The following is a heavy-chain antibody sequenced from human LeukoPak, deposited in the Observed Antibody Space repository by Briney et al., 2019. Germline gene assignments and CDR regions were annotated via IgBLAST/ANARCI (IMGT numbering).Heavy chain of an antibody. V-gene: IGHV3-48*03. CDR3: AKPGIVATIYYFDY. Sequence: EGYLRLSCAASGFTFSSYEMNWVRQAPGKGLEWVSYISSSGSTIYYADSVKGRFTISRDNSKNTLYLQMNSLRAEDTAVYYCAKPGIVATIYYFDYWGQGTLVTVSS. D-gene: IGHD5-12*01. CDR1: GFTFSSYE. J-gene: IGHJ4*02. CDR2: ISSSGSTI.